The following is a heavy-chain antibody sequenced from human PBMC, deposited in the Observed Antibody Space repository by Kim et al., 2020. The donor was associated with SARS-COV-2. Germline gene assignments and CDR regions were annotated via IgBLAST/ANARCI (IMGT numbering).Heavy chain of an antibody. CDR1: GFTFSSYE. CDR3: ARDPYSSSYNYYGMDV. V-gene: IGHV3-48*03. CDR2: ISSSGSTI. Sequence: GGSLRLSCAASGFTFSSYEMNWVRQAPGKGLEWVSYISSSGSTIYYADTVKGRFTISRDNAKNSLYLQMNSQRAGDTAGYYCARDPYSSSYNYYGMDVWSQETTVTVSS. J-gene: IGHJ6*02. D-gene: IGHD6-13*01.